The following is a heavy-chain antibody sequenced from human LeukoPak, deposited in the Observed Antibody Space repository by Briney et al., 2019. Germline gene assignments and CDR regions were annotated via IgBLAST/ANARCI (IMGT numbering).Heavy chain of an antibody. CDR2: INPNSGGT. J-gene: IGHJ4*02. Sequence: AASVKVSCKASGYTFTSYDINWVRQATGQGLEWMGWINPNSGGTNYAQKFQGRVTMTRDTSISTAYMDLSRLRSDDTAVYYCARGSIVGATFDYFDYWGQGTLVTVSS. CDR1: GYTFTSYD. D-gene: IGHD1-26*01. CDR3: ARGSIVGATFDYFDY. V-gene: IGHV1-2*02.